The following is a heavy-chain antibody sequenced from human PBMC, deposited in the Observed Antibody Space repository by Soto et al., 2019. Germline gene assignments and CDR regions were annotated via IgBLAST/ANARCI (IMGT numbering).Heavy chain of an antibody. Sequence: GESLKISCKVSGYSFTSYWISWVRQMPGKGLEWMGRIDPSDSYTNYSPSFQGHVTISADKSISTAYLQWSSLKASDTAMYYCARTVVVVVAATGNYYYYGMDVWGQGTTVTVSS. CDR3: ARTVVVVVAATGNYYYYGMDV. CDR1: GYSFTSYW. CDR2: IDPSDSYT. J-gene: IGHJ6*02. V-gene: IGHV5-10-1*01. D-gene: IGHD2-15*01.